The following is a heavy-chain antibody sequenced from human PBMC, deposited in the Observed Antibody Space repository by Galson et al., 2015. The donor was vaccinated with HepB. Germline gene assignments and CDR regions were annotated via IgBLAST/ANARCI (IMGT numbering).Heavy chain of an antibody. CDR1: GFTFSSYG. D-gene: IGHD1-14*01. CDR2: ISYDGSNR. J-gene: IGHJ4*02. CDR3: AKARRDLATPLDY. Sequence: SLRLSCAASGFTFSSYGMHWVRQAPGEGLEWVAVISYDGSNRYYADSVKGRFTISRDNSKNTLYLQMNSLRAEDTAVYYCAKARRDLATPLDYWGQGTLVTVSS. V-gene: IGHV3-30*18.